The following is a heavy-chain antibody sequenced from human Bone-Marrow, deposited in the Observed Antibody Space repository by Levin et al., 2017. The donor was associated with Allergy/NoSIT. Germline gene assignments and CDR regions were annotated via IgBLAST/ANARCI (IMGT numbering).Heavy chain of an antibody. V-gene: IGHV3-7*03. CDR2: IKQDGSQK. D-gene: IGHD1-20*01. Sequence: PGGSLRLSCAASGFTFSSYWMSWVRQAPGKGLEWVANIKQDGSQKYYVDSVKGRFTISRDSAESSVHLQMNSLRAEDTAVYYCARDQGHDIWNAGYKYYFYMDVWGKGTTVTVSS. CDR1: GFTFSSYW. CDR3: ARDQGHDIWNAGYKYYFYMDV. J-gene: IGHJ6*03.